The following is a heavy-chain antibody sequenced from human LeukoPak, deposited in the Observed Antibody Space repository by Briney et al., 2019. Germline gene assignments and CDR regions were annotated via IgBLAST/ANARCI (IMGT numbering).Heavy chain of an antibody. D-gene: IGHD3-10*01. CDR3: ARDLFSEGVFSFFDY. J-gene: IGHJ4*02. Sequence: SETLSLTCTVSGGSISSYYWSWIRQPAGKGLEWIGRIYTSGSTNYNPSLKSRVTMSVDTSKNQFSLKLSSVTAADTAVYYCARDLFSEGVFSFFDYWGQGTLVTVSS. CDR1: GGSISSYY. CDR2: IYTSGST. V-gene: IGHV4-4*07.